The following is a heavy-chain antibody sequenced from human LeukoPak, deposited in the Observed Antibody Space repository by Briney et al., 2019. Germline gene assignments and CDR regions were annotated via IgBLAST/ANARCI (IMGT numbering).Heavy chain of an antibody. J-gene: IGHJ4*02. D-gene: IGHD3/OR15-3a*01. CDR3: ARVDFWTRYSTFDF. CDR2: VHHSGST. Sequence: PSETLSLTCSVSGDSISSSSSYWGWIRQPPGVGLEWVGSVHHSGSTYYNPSLKSRVTLSVDTSKNQFSLNVSSVTAADTAVYYCARVDFWTRYSTFDFWGQGTLVTVSS. CDR1: GDSISSSSSY. V-gene: IGHV4-39*01.